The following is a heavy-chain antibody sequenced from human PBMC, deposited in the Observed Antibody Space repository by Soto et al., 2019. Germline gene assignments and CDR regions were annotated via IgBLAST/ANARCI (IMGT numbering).Heavy chain of an antibody. Sequence: SETLSLTCTVSGGSISSYYWSWIRQPAGKGLEWIGRIYTSGSTNYNPSLKSRVTMSVDTSKNQFSLKLSSVTAADTAVYYCARDPGYGSGSYSWFDPWGQGTLVTVSS. J-gene: IGHJ5*02. V-gene: IGHV4-4*07. CDR2: IYTSGST. CDR1: GGSISSYY. CDR3: ARDPGYGSGSYSWFDP. D-gene: IGHD3-10*01.